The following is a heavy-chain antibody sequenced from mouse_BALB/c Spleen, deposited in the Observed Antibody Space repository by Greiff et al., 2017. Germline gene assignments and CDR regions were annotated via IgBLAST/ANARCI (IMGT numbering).Heavy chain of an antibody. Sequence: DVHLVESGGGLVQPGGSLRLSCATSGFTFTDYYMSWVRQPPGKALEWLGFIRNKANGYTTAYSATVKGRFTISRDNSQSILYLQKKTLRAEDSATYYCARDEGASYAIDYWGQGTSVTVSS. J-gene: IGHJ4*01. D-gene: IGHD6-1*01. CDR1: GFTFTDYY. CDR2: IRNKANGYTT. V-gene: IGHV7-3*02. CDR3: ARDEGASYAIDY.